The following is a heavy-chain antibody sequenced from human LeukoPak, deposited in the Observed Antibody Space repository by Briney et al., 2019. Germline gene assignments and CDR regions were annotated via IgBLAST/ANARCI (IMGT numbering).Heavy chain of an antibody. CDR2: ISYDGGIK. J-gene: IGHJ4*02. V-gene: IGHV3-30*18. CDR3: ANQFQIGVSYFDY. CDR1: GFTFSRYG. D-gene: IGHD3-22*01. Sequence: GGSLRLSCTASGFTFSRYGMHWVRQAPGKGLEWVAVISYDGGIKYYADSVKGRFTISRDNSKNTLYLEMNSLGAEDTAVYYCANQFQIGVSYFDYWGQGTPVTVSS.